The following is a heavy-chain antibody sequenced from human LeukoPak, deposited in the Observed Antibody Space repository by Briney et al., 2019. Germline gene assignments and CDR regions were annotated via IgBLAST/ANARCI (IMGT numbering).Heavy chain of an antibody. Sequence: GASVKVSCKASGYTLTNYGVSWVRQAPGQGLEWMGRINPNSGGTNYAQKFQGRVTMTRDTSISTAYMELSRLRSEDTAVYYCARDPTVTIGYFDLWGRGTLVTVSS. D-gene: IGHD4-17*01. J-gene: IGHJ2*01. CDR2: INPNSGGT. CDR1: GYTLTNYG. CDR3: ARDPTVTIGYFDL. V-gene: IGHV1-2*06.